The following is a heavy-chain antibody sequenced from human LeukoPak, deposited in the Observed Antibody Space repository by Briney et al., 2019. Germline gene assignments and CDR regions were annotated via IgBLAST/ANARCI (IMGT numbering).Heavy chain of an antibody. CDR1: GFTVSSNY. CDR3: ARGEGLFDY. J-gene: IGHJ4*02. V-gene: IGHV3-53*01. CDR2: IYSGGRT. Sequence: PGGSPRLSCAASGFTVSSNYMSWVRQAPGKGLEWVSVIYSGGRTKYADSVKGRFTISRDNSKDTLYLQMNSLRAEDTVVYYGARGEGLFDYWGQGTLVTVSS.